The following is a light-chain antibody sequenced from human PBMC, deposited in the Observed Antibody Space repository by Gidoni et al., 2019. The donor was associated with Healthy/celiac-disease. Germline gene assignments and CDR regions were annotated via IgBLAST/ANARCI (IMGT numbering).Light chain of an antibody. CDR2: AAS. Sequence: DIQLTQSPSSLSASVGDRVTITCRASEGISNYSAWYQQKPGKVPKLLIYAASTLQAGVPSRFGGSGSGTDFPLTISSLQPEDVATYYCQKYNSTSVVFGPGTKVDIK. CDR3: QKYNSTSVV. CDR1: EGISNY. V-gene: IGKV1-27*01. J-gene: IGKJ3*01.